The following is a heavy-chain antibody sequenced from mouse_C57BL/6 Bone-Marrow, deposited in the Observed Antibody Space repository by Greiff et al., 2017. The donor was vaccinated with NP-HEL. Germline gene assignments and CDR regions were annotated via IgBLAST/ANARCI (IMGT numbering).Heavy chain of an antibody. CDR2: INYDGSST. CDR3: ARERGSPYFDY. Sequence: EVKLMESEGGLVQPGSSMKLSCTASGFTFSDYYMAWVRQVPEKGLEWVANINYDGSSTYYLDSLKSRFIISRDNAKNILYLQMSSLKSEDTATYYCARERGSPYFDYWGQGTTLTVSS. V-gene: IGHV5-16*01. J-gene: IGHJ2*01. CDR1: GFTFSDYY.